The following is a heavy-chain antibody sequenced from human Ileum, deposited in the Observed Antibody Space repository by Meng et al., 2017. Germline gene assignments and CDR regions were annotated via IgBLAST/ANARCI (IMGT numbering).Heavy chain of an antibody. CDR2: IKPDGRTT. J-gene: IGHJ4*02. CDR1: GFTFSIYS. CDR3: ARDWDWDAWDY. D-gene: IGHD3/OR15-3a*01. Sequence: GGSLRLSCAASGFTFSIYSMHWVRQAPGKGLVWVSQIKPDGRTTAYADSVKGRFTISRDNAKSALYLKMSSLRAEDAAVCYCARDWDWDAWDYWGQGTLVTVSS. V-gene: IGHV3-74*01.